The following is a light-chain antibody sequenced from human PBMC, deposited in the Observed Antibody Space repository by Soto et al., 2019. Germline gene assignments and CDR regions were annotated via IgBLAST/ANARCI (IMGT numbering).Light chain of an antibody. Sequence: QSVLTQSASVSGSPGQSITISCTGTSSDVGNYNYVSWYQQHPGEVPKLIIFNVNNRPSGVSNRFSGSKSGNTAPLTISWLQAEDEADYYCSSFTSSTTYVFGTGTKVTVL. V-gene: IGLV2-14*01. J-gene: IGLJ1*01. CDR1: SSDVGNYNY. CDR2: NVN. CDR3: SSFTSSTTYV.